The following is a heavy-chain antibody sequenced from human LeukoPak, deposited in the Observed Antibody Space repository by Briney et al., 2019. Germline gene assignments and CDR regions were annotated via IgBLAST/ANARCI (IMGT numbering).Heavy chain of an antibody. J-gene: IGHJ6*02. CDR1: GGTFSSYA. CDR2: IIPIFGTA. CDR3: ARESAVAGTNYYYYGMDV. Sequence: ASVKVSCKASGGTFSSYAISWVRQAPGQGLEWMGGIIPIFGTANYAQKFQGRVTITADESTSTAYMELSSLRSEDTAVYYCARESAVAGTNYYYYGMDVWGQGTTVTVSS. V-gene: IGHV1-69*01. D-gene: IGHD6-19*01.